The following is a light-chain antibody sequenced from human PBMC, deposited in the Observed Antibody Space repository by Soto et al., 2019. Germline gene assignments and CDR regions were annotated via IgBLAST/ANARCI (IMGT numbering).Light chain of an antibody. CDR1: QSVSSSY. Sequence: EIVLTQSPGTLSLSPGERATLSCRASQSVSSSYLAWYQQKPGQAPRLLIYGASSRATGIPDRFSGSGFGTDFTLTISRLEPEDFAVYYRQQYGSSTWTFGQGTKVEIK. V-gene: IGKV3-20*01. CDR3: QQYGSSTWT. CDR2: GAS. J-gene: IGKJ1*01.